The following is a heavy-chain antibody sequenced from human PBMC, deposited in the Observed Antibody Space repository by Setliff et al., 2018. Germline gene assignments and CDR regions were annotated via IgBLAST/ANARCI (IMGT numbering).Heavy chain of an antibody. D-gene: IGHD6-19*01. CDR2: IYYSGST. CDR3: ARSRTIAVKGGVFAV. J-gene: IGHJ2*01. Sequence: SETLSLTCTVSGDSIGRGGSSWSWIRHHPEKGLEWIGYIYYSGSTYYNPSLKSRVTISLDTSKNQFSLELSSVTAADTAVYYCARSRTIAVKGGVFAVWGRGTLVTVSS. V-gene: IGHV4-31*03. CDR1: GDSIGRGGSS.